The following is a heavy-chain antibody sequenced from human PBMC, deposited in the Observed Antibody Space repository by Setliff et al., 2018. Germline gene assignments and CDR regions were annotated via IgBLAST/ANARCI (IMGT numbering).Heavy chain of an antibody. CDR2: ISPYYGNT. CDR1: GYSFTVFG. V-gene: IGHV1-18*01. Sequence: ASVKVSCKTSGYSFTVFGISWVRQAPGQGLEWMGWISPYYGNTNYAQHFQGRLTMTEDTSTDTAYMELSSLRSEDTAVYYCATGFLRYDILTGYYQRPHYFEYWGQGTLVTVSS. CDR3: ATGFLRYDILTGYYQRPHYFEY. D-gene: IGHD3-9*01. J-gene: IGHJ4*02.